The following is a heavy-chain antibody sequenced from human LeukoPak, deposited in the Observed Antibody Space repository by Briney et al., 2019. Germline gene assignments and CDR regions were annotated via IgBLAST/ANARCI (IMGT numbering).Heavy chain of an antibody. J-gene: IGHJ4*02. CDR2: IFGRGGSP. V-gene: IGHV3-23*01. CDR1: GFTFGSHA. Sequence: GGSLRLSCEASGFTFGSHAMYWVRQAPGKGLEWVVGIFGRGGSPHYADSEKGRFTISRDNSRNTVYLQINSLRAEDTAVYYCGKTTVGYSSGQKPAWPVDYWGQGTLVTVSS. D-gene: IGHD5-18*01. CDR3: GKTTVGYSSGQKPAWPVDY.